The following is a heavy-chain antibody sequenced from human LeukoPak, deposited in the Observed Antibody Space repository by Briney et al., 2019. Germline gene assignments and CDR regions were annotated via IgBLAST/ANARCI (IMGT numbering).Heavy chain of an antibody. Sequence: PSETLSLTCTVSGGSISGYYWNWVRQPPGKGVEWIGYIYYSGSTNYSPSLKSRVTISVDTSKNQFSLKLSSVTAADTAVYYCTRAPGMSTHLDYWGQGTLVTVSS. V-gene: IGHV4-59*01. D-gene: IGHD5/OR15-5a*01. CDR2: IYYSGST. CDR1: GGSISGYY. CDR3: TRAPGMSTHLDY. J-gene: IGHJ4*02.